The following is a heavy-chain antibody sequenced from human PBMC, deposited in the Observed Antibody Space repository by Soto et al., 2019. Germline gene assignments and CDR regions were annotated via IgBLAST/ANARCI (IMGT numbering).Heavy chain of an antibody. J-gene: IGHJ4*02. Sequence: GGSLRLSCAASGFTFSSYWMHWVRQAPGKGLVWVSRINSDGSSTSYADSVKGRFTISRDNAKNTLYLQMNSLRPEDTAVYYCAIGLDMGAFDYWGQGTLVTVSS. D-gene: IGHD2-8*02. CDR2: INSDGSST. CDR3: AIGLDMGAFDY. V-gene: IGHV3-74*01. CDR1: GFTFSSYW.